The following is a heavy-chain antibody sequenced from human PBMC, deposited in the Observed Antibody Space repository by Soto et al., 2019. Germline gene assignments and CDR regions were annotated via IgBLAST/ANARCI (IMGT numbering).Heavy chain of an antibody. CDR3: SRDGFYAGSGRYSYAYSPPRYYAMDV. D-gene: IGHD5-18*01. CDR2: ISAYNDDT. J-gene: IGHJ6*04. CDR1: GYTFTNYG. V-gene: IGHV1-18*01. Sequence: QVQLVQSGTEVKKPWASVKVSCKTSGYTFTNYGISWVRQAPGQGLAWMGWISAYNDDTKYAQKLQVRVTMTTATSTSTAYIELRSLRSDDTAIYDCSRDGFYAGSGRYSYAYSPPRYYAMDVWGNGTTVTVSS.